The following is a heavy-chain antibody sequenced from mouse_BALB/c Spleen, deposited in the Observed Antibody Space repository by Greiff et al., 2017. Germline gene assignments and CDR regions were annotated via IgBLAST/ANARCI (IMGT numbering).Heavy chain of an antibody. Sequence: EVQVEQPGGGLVKPGGSRKLSCAASGFTFSSFGMHWVPQAPEKGLEWVAYISSCSRTIYYADTVKGRVTISRDNPKTILFLQMTSLRSEDTAMFYCESCSNWDVGNYLDYWGRGTTRTVSS. CDR3: ESCSNWDVGNYLDY. V-gene: IGHV5-17*02. CDR2: ISSCSRTI. D-gene: IGHD4-1*01. J-gene: IGHJ2*01. CDR1: GFTFSSFG.